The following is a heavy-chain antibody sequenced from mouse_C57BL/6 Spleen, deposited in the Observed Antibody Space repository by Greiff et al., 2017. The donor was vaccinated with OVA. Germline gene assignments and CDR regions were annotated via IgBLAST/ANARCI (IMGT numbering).Heavy chain of an antibody. V-gene: IGHV7-3*01. CDR3: ARSPYYYGSSSHFDY. D-gene: IGHD1-1*01. CDR1: GFTFTDYY. CDR2: IRNKANGYTT. Sequence: EVMLVESGGGLVQPGGSLSLSCAASGFTFTDYYMSWVRQPPGKALEWLGFIRNKANGYTTEYSASVKGRFTISRDNSQSILYLQMNALRAEDSATYYCARSPYYYGSSSHFDYWGQGTTLTVSS. J-gene: IGHJ2*01.